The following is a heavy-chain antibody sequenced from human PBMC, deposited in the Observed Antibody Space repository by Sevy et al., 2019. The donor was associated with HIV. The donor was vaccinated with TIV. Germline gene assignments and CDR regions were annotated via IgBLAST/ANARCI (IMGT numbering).Heavy chain of an antibody. CDR1: GGTFSSYA. CDR3: ARVIVVVPAAMEPYYYGMDV. D-gene: IGHD2-2*01. J-gene: IGHJ6*02. CDR2: IIPIFGTA. V-gene: IGHV1-69*13. Sequence: ASVKVSCKASGGTFSSYAISWVRQAPGQGLEWMGGIIPIFGTANYAQKFQGRVTITANESTGTTYMGLISLRSEDTAVYYCARVIVVVPAAMEPYYYGMDVWGQGTTVTVSS.